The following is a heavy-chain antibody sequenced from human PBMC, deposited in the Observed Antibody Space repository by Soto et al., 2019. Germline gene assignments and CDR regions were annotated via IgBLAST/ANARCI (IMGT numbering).Heavy chain of an antibody. J-gene: IGHJ6*02. D-gene: IGHD1-20*01. V-gene: IGHV2-70*13. Sequence: SGPTLVNPTETLTLTCTFSGFSITSPGMSVSWIRQPPGMALEWLALIERDDDDKYYSTSLKTRLTISKDTRKNQVVLTMANMDPADTATYYCARSIRGPRKFNGMDVWGQGTTVTVSS. CDR1: GFSITSPGMS. CDR2: IERDDDDK. CDR3: ARSIRGPRKFNGMDV.